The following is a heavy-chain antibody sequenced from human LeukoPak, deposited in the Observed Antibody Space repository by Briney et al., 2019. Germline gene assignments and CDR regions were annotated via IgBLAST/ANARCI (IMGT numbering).Heavy chain of an antibody. CDR1: GFTFSSYE. D-gene: IGHD1-26*01. CDR2: TSSSGSTI. J-gene: IGHJ3*02. CDR3: ARANPWELPWSYAFDI. Sequence: GGSLRLSCAASGFTFSSYEMNWVRQAPGKGLEWVSYTSSSGSTIYYADSVKGRFTISRDNAKNSLYLQMNSLRAEDTAVYYCARANPWELPWSYAFDIWGQGTMVTVSS. V-gene: IGHV3-48*03.